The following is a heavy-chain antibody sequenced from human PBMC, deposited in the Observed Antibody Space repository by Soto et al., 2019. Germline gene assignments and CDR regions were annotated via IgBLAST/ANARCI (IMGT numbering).Heavy chain of an antibody. D-gene: IGHD1-20*01. Sequence: TGGSLRLSCAGSGFIFRDYGMSWVRQAPGKGLEWVAGIRDSGITTYYADSVKGRFTISRDNAKNTLYLQMNSLRAEDTAVYYCARRGPVTGLAYWGQGTLVTVSS. J-gene: IGHJ4*02. CDR3: ARRGPVTGLAY. CDR2: IRDSGITT. V-gene: IGHV3-23*01. CDR1: GFIFRDYG.